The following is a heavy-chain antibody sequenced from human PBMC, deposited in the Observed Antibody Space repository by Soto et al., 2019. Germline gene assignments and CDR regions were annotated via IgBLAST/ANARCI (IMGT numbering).Heavy chain of an antibody. J-gene: IGHJ2*01. Sequence: SKTLSLTCTVSCSSIGSYYWSWIRQPPGKGLEWMGYIYYSGSTNYNPSLKSRVTISLDTSKNQFSMKLSSVTAPDTPVNYCTRFNWYLDLWRTGTLVT. V-gene: IGHV4-59*08. CDR3: TRFNWYLDL. CDR2: IYYSGST. CDR1: CSSIGSYY.